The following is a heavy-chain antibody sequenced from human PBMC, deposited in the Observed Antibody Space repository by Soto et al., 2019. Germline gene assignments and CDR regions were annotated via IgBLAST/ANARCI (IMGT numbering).Heavy chain of an antibody. CDR2: ISYDGSNK. V-gene: IGHV3-30*18. D-gene: IGHD3-22*01. Sequence: QVQLVESGGGVVQPGRSLRLSCAASGFTFSSYGMHWVRQAPGKGLEWVAVISYDGSNKYYADSVKGRFTISRVNSKNTLELQMDSLRAEDTAVYYCANGEGYYDSSGYNSGAFDIWGQGTMVTVSS. CDR3: ANGEGYYDSSGYNSGAFDI. J-gene: IGHJ3*02. CDR1: GFTFSSYG.